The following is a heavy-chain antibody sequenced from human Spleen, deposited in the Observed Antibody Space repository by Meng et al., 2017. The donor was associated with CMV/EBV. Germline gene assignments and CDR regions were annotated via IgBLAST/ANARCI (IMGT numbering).Heavy chain of an antibody. D-gene: IGHD2-15*01. V-gene: IGHV4-59*02. CDR2: VYYSGST. CDR1: GFLVSRNY. CDR3: ARDSVAPRLGLDY. Sequence: GSLRLSCAVSGFLVSRNYMSWVRQAPGKGLEWIGYVYYSGSTRDNPSLKGRVTISLDTSKNHFSLNLTSVTAADTGVYFCARDSVAPRLGLDYWGQGMLVTVSS. J-gene: IGHJ4*02.